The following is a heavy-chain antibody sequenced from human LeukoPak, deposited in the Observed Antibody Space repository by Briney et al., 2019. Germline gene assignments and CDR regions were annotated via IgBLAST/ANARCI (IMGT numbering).Heavy chain of an antibody. D-gene: IGHD5-24*01. V-gene: IGHV3-11*01. CDR2: ISSSGSTI. J-gene: IGHJ6*02. CDR1: GFTFSDYY. Sequence: GPLRLSCAASGFTFSDYYMSWIRQAPGKGLEWVSYISSSGSTIYYADSVKGRFTISRDNAKNSLYLQMNSLRAEDTAVYYCASWMAHYGMDVWGQGTTVTVSS. CDR3: ASWMAHYGMDV.